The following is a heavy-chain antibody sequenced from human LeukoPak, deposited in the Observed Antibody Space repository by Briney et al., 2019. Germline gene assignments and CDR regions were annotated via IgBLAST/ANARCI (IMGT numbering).Heavy chain of an antibody. Sequence: SVKVSCKASGYTFTSYGISWVRQAPGQGREWMGRIIPIFGTANYAHKFQARVTITPDESTSTADMEPGNLRSEDTAVYYCARRGLRSPTFDPWGQGTLVTVSS. V-gene: IGHV1-69*13. D-gene: IGHD3-3*01. J-gene: IGHJ5*02. CDR3: ARRGLRSPTFDP. CDR2: IIPIFGTA. CDR1: GYTFTSYG.